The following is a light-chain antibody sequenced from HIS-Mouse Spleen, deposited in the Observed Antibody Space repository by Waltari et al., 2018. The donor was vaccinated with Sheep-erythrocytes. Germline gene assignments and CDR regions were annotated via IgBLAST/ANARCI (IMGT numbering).Light chain of an antibody. V-gene: IGKV4-1*01. Sequence: DIVMTQSPDSLAVSLGERATINCKSSQCVLYSSNNKNYLAWYQQKPGQPPKLLIYWASTRESGVPDRFSGSGYGTDFTLTISSLQAEDVAVYYCQQYYSTLTFGGGTKVEIK. CDR1: QCVLYSSNNKNY. CDR2: WAS. J-gene: IGKJ4*01. CDR3: QQYYSTLT.